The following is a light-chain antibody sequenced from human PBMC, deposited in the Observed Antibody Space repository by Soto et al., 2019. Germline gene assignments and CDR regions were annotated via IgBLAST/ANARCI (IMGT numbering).Light chain of an antibody. J-gene: IGKJ1*01. CDR1: QSISSW. CDR2: KAS. Sequence: DIQMTQSPSTLSASVGDRVTIVCRASQSISSWLAWYQQKPGKAPKLLISKASNLDSGVPSRFSGSGSGTEFNLTIRSLQPEDFATYYCQQYNSFIWTFGRGTTVDTK. CDR3: QQYNSFIWT. V-gene: IGKV1-5*03.